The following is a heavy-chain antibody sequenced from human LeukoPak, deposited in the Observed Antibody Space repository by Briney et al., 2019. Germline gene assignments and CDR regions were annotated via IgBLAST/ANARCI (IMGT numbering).Heavy chain of an antibody. CDR1: GGSITSYY. Sequence: SETLSLTCIVSGGSITSYYWSWIRQPPGKGLEWIGYIYNSGTTNYNPSLKSRVTISADTSKNQISLNLSSVTAADTAVYYCARDPSAFADYFDYWGQGTLVTVFS. J-gene: IGHJ4*02. D-gene: IGHD2-21*01. CDR3: ARDPSAFADYFDY. CDR2: IYNSGTT. V-gene: IGHV4-59*01.